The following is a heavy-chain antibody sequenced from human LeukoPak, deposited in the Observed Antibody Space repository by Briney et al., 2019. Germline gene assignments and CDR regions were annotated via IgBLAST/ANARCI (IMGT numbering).Heavy chain of an antibody. CDR3: VITSATGPLDY. CDR2: ITGRGGST. V-gene: IGHV3-23*01. Sequence: TGGSLRLSCAASGFTFSSYGVSWVRQAPGKGLEWVSGITGRGGSTYYADSLKGRFTISRDNSKNTLYLQMSSLRVEDTAVYYCVITSATGPLDYWGQGTLVTVSS. D-gene: IGHD6-6*01. CDR1: GFTFSSYG. J-gene: IGHJ4*02.